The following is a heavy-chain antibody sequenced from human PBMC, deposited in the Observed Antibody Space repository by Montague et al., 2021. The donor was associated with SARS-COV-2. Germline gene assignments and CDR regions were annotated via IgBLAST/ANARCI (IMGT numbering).Heavy chain of an antibody. J-gene: IGHJ6*03. CDR3: ASGIAATHYYYMDV. V-gene: IGHV4-61*02. Sequence: TLSLTCTVSGGSISSGSYYWSWIRQPAGKGLEWIGRIYTSGSTNYNPSLKSRVTISVDTSKNQFSLKLSSVTAADTAAYYCASGIAATHYYYMDVWGKGTTVTVSS. D-gene: IGHD6-13*01. CDR2: IYTSGST. CDR1: GGSISSGSYY.